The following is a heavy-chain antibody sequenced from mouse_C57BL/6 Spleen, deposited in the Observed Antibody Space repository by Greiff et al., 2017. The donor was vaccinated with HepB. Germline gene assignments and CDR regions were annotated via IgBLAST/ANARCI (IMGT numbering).Heavy chain of an antibody. V-gene: IGHV3-6*01. J-gene: IGHJ1*03. CDR3: ARGSYYGSSYGYFDV. CDR2: ISYDGSN. Sequence: EVQLQESGPGLVKPSQSLSLTCSVTGYSITSGYYWNWIRQFPGNKLEWMGYISYDGSNNYNPSLKNRISITRDTSKNQFFLKLNSVTTEDTATYYCARGSYYGSSYGYFDVWGTGTTVTVSS. D-gene: IGHD1-1*01. CDR1: GYSITSGYY.